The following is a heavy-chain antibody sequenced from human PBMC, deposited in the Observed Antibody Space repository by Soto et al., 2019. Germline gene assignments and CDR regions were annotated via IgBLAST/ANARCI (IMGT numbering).Heavy chain of an antibody. CDR2: ISGSGGST. V-gene: IGHV3-23*01. CDR3: AKDLGLAHYYYYGMDV. D-gene: IGHD3-9*01. CDR1: GFTFSSYA. Sequence: GGSLRLSCAASGFTFSSYAMSWVRQAPGKGLEWVSAISGSGGSTYYADSVKGRFTISRDNSKNTLYLQMNSLRAEDTAVYYCAKDLGLAHYYYYGMDVWGQGTTVTVSS. J-gene: IGHJ6*02.